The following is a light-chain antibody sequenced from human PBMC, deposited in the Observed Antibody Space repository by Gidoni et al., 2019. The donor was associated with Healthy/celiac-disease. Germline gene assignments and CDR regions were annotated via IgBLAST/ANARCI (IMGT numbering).Light chain of an antibody. V-gene: IGLV2-23*01. Sequence: QSALTQPAAVSGSPGQSITISCTGTSSDVGSYNLVSWYQQHPGKAPKLMIYEGRKRPSGVSNRFSVSKSGNPASLTISGLQAEDEADYYCCSYAGSSYVFGTGTKVTVL. CDR1: SSDVGSYNL. CDR3: CSYAGSSYV. CDR2: EGR. J-gene: IGLJ1*01.